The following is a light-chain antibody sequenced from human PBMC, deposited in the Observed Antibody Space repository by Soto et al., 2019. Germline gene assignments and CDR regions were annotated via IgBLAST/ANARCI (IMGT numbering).Light chain of an antibody. CDR2: AAS. J-gene: IGKJ3*01. Sequence: DIQLTQSPSFLTASVGDRVTITCRARQGISNFLAWYQQEPGKAPKLLIYAASTLQSGVPSRFSGSGSGTEFTLTISSLQPEDFATYYCQQLNSYLFTFGPGTKVDIK. CDR3: QQLNSYLFT. CDR1: QGISNF. V-gene: IGKV1-9*01.